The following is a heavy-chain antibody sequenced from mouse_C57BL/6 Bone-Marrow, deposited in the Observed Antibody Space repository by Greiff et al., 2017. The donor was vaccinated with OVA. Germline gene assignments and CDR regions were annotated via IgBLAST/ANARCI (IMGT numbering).Heavy chain of an antibody. V-gene: IGHV14-4*01. J-gene: IGHJ2*01. CDR2: IDPENGDT. CDR1: GFNIKDDY. D-gene: IGHD3-2*02. Sequence: DVQLQESGAELVRPGASVKLSCTASGFNIKDDYMHWVKQRPEQGLEWIGWIDPENGDTEYASKFQGKATITADTSSNTAYLQLSSLTSEDTAVYYCTLDSSGYVGYWGQGTTLTVSS. CDR3: TLDSSGYVGY.